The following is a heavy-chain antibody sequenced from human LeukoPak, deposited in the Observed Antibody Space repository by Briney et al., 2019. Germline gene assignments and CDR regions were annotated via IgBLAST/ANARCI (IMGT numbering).Heavy chain of an antibody. CDR1: GFTFSSYT. CDR3: AAQRGLDY. CDR2: ISSSGTHV. Sequence: PGGSLRLSCAASGFTFSSYTMNWVRQALGKRLYWVSSISSSGTHVYYADSVKGRFTISRDNAKNSLFLQMNSLRDEDTAVYYCAAQRGLDYWGQGTLVTVSS. J-gene: IGHJ4*02. D-gene: IGHD3-22*01. V-gene: IGHV3-21*01.